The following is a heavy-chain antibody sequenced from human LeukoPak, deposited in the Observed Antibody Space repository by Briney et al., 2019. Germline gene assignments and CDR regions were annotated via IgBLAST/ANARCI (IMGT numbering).Heavy chain of an antibody. CDR1: GYTFSSYG. Sequence: GASVKVSCKASGYTFSSYGISWVRQAPGQGLEWMGWISAYNGNTNYVQKLQGRVTMTTDTSTSTAYMELRSLRSDDTAVYYCARDLHSSGWYFFGYWGQGTLVTVSS. D-gene: IGHD6-19*01. CDR3: ARDLHSSGWYFFGY. V-gene: IGHV1-18*01. J-gene: IGHJ4*02. CDR2: ISAYNGNT.